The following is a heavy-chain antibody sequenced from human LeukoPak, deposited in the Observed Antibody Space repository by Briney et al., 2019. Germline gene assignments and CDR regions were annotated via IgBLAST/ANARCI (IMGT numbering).Heavy chain of an antibody. CDR2: IYYSGST. V-gene: IGHV4-30-4*08. D-gene: IGHD3-3*01. CDR3: ARDLYDFWSGSNLNWFDP. CDR1: GGSISSGDYY. J-gene: IGHJ5*02. Sequence: SETLSLTCTVSGGSISSGDYYWSWIRQPPGKGLEWIGYIYYSGSTYYNPSLKSRVTISVDTSKNQFSLKLSSVTAADTAVYYCARDLYDFWSGSNLNWFDPWGQGTLVTVFS.